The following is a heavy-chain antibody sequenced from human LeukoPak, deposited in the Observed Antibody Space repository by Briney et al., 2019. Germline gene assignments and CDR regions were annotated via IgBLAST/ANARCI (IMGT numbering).Heavy chain of an antibody. CDR3: ARGRGTIFGVVPSPYGMDV. Sequence: GSLILSCAASGFTCSSYSMNWVRQAPGKGLEWVSSISSSSSYIYYADSVKGRFTISRDNAKNSLYLQMNSLRAEDTAVYYCARGRGTIFGVVPSPYGMDVWGQGTTVTVSS. D-gene: IGHD3-3*01. V-gene: IGHV3-21*01. J-gene: IGHJ6*02. CDR2: ISSSSSYI. CDR1: GFTCSSYS.